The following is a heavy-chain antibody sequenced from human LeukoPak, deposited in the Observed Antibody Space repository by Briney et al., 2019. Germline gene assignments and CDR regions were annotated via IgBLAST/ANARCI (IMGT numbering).Heavy chain of an antibody. CDR2: INPSGGST. J-gene: IGHJ5*02. CDR3: ARDNSVEDTAWWFDP. V-gene: IGHV1-46*01. CDR1: GYTFTSYY. Sequence: VASVKVSCKASGYTFTSYYMHWVRQAPGQGLEWMGIINPSGGSTSYAQKFQGRVIMTRDTSTSTDYMELSSLAVYYCARDNSVEDTAWWFDPWGQGTLVTVSS. D-gene: IGHD4-23*01.